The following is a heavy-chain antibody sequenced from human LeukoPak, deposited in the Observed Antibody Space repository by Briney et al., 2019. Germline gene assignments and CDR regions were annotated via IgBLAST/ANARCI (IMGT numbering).Heavy chain of an antibody. CDR2: IYYSGST. CDR3: ARQTYSSGWYWFDP. V-gene: IGHV4-39*01. CDR1: GGSISSSSYY. J-gene: IGHJ5*02. D-gene: IGHD6-19*01. Sequence: SETLSLTCTVSGGSISSSSYYWGWIRHPPGKGLEWSGSIYYSGSTYNNPSLKSRVTISVDTSKNQFSLKLSSVTAADTAVYYCARQTYSSGWYWFDPWGQGTLVTVSS.